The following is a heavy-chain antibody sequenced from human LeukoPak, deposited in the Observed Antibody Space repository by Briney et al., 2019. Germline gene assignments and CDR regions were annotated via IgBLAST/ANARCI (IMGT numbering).Heavy chain of an antibody. V-gene: IGHV4-4*07. CDR3: AREGAYYYDSSGYLFSRFPKLFDY. J-gene: IGHJ4*02. Sequence: PSETLSLTCTVSGGSISSYYWSWIGQPAGKGLEWIGRIYTSGSTNYNPSLKSRVTMSVDTSKNQFSLKLSSVTAADTAVYYCAREGAYYYDSSGYLFSRFPKLFDYWGQGTLVTVSS. CDR1: GGSISSYY. CDR2: IYTSGST. D-gene: IGHD3-22*01.